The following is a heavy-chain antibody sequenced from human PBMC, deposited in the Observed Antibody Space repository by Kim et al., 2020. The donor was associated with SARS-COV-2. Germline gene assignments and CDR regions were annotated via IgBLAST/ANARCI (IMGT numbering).Heavy chain of an antibody. D-gene: IGHD1-26*01. Sequence: GGSLRLSCAASGFTFSSYSMNWVRQAPGKGLEWVSYISSSSSTIYYADSVKGRFTISRDNAKNSLYLQMNSLRDEDTAVYYCASPRGELQPFAFDYWGQGTLVTVSS. CDR2: ISSSSSTI. CDR1: GFTFSSYS. J-gene: IGHJ4*02. V-gene: IGHV3-48*02. CDR3: ASPRGELQPFAFDY.